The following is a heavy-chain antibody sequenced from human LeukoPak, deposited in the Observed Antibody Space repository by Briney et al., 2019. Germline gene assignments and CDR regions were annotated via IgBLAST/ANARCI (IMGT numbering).Heavy chain of an antibody. J-gene: IGHJ4*02. Sequence: GGSLRLSCAASGFTFSSYTMNWVRQAPGKGLEWVTFIRYDGSNKYYAESVKGRFTISRDNSKNTLYLQMSSLRAEDTAVYYCAKAIHSSSSGVVDYWGQGTLVTVSS. D-gene: IGHD6-6*01. V-gene: IGHV3-30*02. CDR3: AKAIHSSSSGVVDY. CDR2: IRYDGSNK. CDR1: GFTFSSYT.